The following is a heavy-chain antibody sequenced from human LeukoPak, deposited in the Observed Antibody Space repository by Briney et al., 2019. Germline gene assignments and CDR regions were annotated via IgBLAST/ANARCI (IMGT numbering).Heavy chain of an antibody. Sequence: SGGSLRLSCAASGFTFSSYTMNWVRQAPGKGLEWVSSISGSSSYIFYADSVKGRFTISRDNANNSLYLQMNSLRAEDTALYYCARVRLFRQKAFDIWGQGTRVTVSS. CDR2: ISGSSSYI. CDR3: ARVRLFRQKAFDI. D-gene: IGHD3-22*01. V-gene: IGHV3-21*01. CDR1: GFTFSSYT. J-gene: IGHJ3*02.